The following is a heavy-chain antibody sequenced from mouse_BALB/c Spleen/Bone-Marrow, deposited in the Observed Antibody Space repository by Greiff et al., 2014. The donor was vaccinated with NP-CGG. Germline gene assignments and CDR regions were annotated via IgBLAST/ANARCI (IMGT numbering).Heavy chain of an antibody. CDR1: GYTFTSYT. CDR2: INPSSGYT. J-gene: IGHJ4*01. Sequence: QVQLQQSAAELARPGASVKMSCKASGYTFTSYTMHWVKQRPGQGLEWIGYINPSSGYTEYNQKFKDKTTLTADKSSSTAYMQLSSLTSEDSAVYYCARLDGYYLYYYAMDYWGQGTSVTVSS. V-gene: IGHV1-4*02. CDR3: ARLDGYYLYYYAMDY. D-gene: IGHD2-3*01.